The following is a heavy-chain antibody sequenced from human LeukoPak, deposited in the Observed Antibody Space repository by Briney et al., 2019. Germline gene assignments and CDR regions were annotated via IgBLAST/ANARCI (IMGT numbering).Heavy chain of an antibody. CDR3: AKAPYGTTYKFDY. J-gene: IGHJ4*02. V-gene: IGHV3-23*01. CDR2: ISASGGSA. D-gene: IGHD3-10*01. CDR1: GFTFSSYA. Sequence: GGSLRLSCAASGFTFSSYAMSWVRQAPGKGLEWVPGISASGGSAYYADSVKGRFTISRDNSKNTVHLQMNSLRAEDTAVYYCAKAPYGTTYKFDYWGQGTLVTVSS.